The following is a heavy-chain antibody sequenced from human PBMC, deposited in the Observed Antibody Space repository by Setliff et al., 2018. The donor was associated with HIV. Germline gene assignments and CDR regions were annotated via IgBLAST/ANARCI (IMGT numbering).Heavy chain of an antibody. CDR3: ARGLSFYDPGEFDY. CDR1: GGSISSDY. Sequence: PSETLSLTCTVSGGSISSDYWSWIRQPPGKGLEWIGYIYTSGSTNYNPSLKSRVTISVDTSKNQFSLKLSSVTAADTAMYYCARGLSFYDPGEFDYWGQGTLVTVSS. D-gene: IGHD3-10*01. CDR2: IYTSGST. V-gene: IGHV4-4*09. J-gene: IGHJ4*02.